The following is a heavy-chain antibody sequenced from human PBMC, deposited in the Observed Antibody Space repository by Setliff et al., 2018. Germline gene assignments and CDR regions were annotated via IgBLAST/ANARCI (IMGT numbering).Heavy chain of an antibody. CDR3: ARRPRAVYGSGRRNWFLDY. D-gene: IGHD3-10*01. CDR2: INPSGGST. V-gene: IGHV1-46*01. Sequence: ASVKVSCKASGYTFTSYYMHWVRQAPGQGLEWMGIINPSGGSTSYAQKFQGRVTMTRDTSTSTVYMELSSLRSDDTAVYYCARRPRAVYGSGRRNWFLDYWGQGTLVTVSS. J-gene: IGHJ4*02. CDR1: GYTFTSYY.